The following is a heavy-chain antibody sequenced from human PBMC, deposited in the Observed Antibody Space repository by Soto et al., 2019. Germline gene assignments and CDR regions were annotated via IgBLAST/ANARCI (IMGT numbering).Heavy chain of an antibody. J-gene: IGHJ6*02. CDR1: GFTFSSYA. CDR3: ARDGAGCGMDV. V-gene: IGHV3-30-3*01. Sequence: QVQLVESGGGVVQPGRSLRLSCAASGFTFSSYAMHWVRQAPGKGLEWVAVISYDGSNKYYADSVKGRFTISRDNSKNTLSLQMNSLRAEDTAVYYCARDGAGCGMDVWVQGTTVTVSS. D-gene: IGHD6-19*01. CDR2: ISYDGSNK.